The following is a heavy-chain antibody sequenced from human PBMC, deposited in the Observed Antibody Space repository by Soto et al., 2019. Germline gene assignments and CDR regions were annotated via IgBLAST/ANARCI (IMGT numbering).Heavy chain of an antibody. CDR1: GYTLTELS. Sequence: GASVKVSCKVSGYTLTELSIHWVRQAPGEGLEWMGGFDLENGETIYAQRFQGRVTMTEESSADTPYMELSSLRSEDTAVYYCARVMTYYYGSGSYYANYYYYGMDVWGQGTTVTVSS. CDR3: ARVMTYYYGSGSYYANYYYYGMDV. J-gene: IGHJ6*02. V-gene: IGHV1-24*01. D-gene: IGHD3-10*01. CDR2: FDLENGET.